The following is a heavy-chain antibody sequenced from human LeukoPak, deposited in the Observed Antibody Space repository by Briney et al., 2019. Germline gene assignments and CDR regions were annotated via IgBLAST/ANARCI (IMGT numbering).Heavy chain of an antibody. CDR1: GSLFTSYW. J-gene: IGHJ4*02. CDR2: MYPGASDT. V-gene: IGHV5-51*01. Sequence: PGGSLKISCQAPGSLFTSYWIGWVRQLPGKGLEWMGIMYPGASDTRYSPSFQGQVTISAEKSINTAYLQWISLKASDTAMDYCARQIPSGSYYGGVDYWGQGTLVTVSS. CDR3: ARQIPSGSYYGGVDY. D-gene: IGHD1-26*01.